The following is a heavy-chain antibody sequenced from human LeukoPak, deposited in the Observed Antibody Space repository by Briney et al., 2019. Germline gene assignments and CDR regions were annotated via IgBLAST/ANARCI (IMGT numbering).Heavy chain of an antibody. D-gene: IGHD3-9*01. Sequence: GGSLRLSCAASGFTFSSYAMSWVRQAPGKGLEWVSAFSGSGGSTYYADSVKGRFTISRDNSKNTLYLQMNSLRAEDTAVYYCAKDLPYYDILTGSILGAFDIWGQGTMVTVSS. CDR2: FSGSGGST. J-gene: IGHJ3*02. CDR1: GFTFSSYA. CDR3: AKDLPYYDILTGSILGAFDI. V-gene: IGHV3-23*01.